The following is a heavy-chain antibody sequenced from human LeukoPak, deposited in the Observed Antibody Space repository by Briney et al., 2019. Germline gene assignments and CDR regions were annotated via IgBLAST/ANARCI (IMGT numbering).Heavy chain of an antibody. V-gene: IGHV1-18*01. CDR1: GYTFTSYG. CDR2: ISAYNGNT. D-gene: IGHD3-10*01. Sequence: GASVKVSCKASGYTFTSYGISWVRQAPGQGLEWMGWISAYNGNTNYAQKLQGRVTMTTDTSTSTAYMELMSLRSDDTAVYYCARDRGYYYGSGSYLFDYWGQGTLVTVSS. J-gene: IGHJ4*02. CDR3: ARDRGYYYGSGSYLFDY.